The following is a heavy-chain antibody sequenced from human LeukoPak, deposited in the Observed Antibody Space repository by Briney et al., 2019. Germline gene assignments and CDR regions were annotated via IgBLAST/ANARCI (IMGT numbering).Heavy chain of an antibody. CDR3: ARGAYSSSPFPFDY. D-gene: IGHD6-13*01. J-gene: IGHJ4*02. CDR2: IYHSGST. CDR1: GYSISSGYY. Sequence: SETLSLTCTVSGYSISSGYYWGWIRQPPGKGLEWIGSIYHSGSTYYNPSLKSRVTISVDTSKNQFSLKLSSVTAADTAVYYCARGAYSSSPFPFDYWGQGTLVTVSS. V-gene: IGHV4-38-2*02.